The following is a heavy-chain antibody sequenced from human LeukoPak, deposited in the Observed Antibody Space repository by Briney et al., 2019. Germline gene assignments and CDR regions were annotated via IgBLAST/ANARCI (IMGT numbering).Heavy chain of an antibody. CDR2: INHSGST. Sequence: SETLSLTCAVYGGSFSGYYWSWIRQPPGKGLEWIGEINHSGSTNYNPSLKSRVTISVDTSKNQFSLKLSSVTAADTAVYYCARELKWEPHDAFDIWGQGTMVTVSS. CDR1: GGSFSGYY. CDR3: ARELKWEPHDAFDI. D-gene: IGHD1-26*01. J-gene: IGHJ3*02. V-gene: IGHV4-34*01.